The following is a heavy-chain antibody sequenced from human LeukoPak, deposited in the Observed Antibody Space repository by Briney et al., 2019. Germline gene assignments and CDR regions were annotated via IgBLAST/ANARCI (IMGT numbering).Heavy chain of an antibody. CDR1: GFTFSSYS. V-gene: IGHV3-48*01. CDR2: ISSSSSTI. Sequence: GGSLRLSCAASGFTFSSYSMNWVRQAPGKGLEWVSYISSSSSTIYYADSVKGRFTISRDNAKNSLYLQMNSLRAEDTAVYYCARDEGDYYDSSGYYFAPYYFDYWGQGTLVTVSS. J-gene: IGHJ4*02. D-gene: IGHD3-22*01. CDR3: ARDEGDYYDSSGYYFAPYYFDY.